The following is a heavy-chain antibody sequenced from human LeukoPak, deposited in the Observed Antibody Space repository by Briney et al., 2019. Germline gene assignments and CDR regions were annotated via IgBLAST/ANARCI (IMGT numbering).Heavy chain of an antibody. D-gene: IGHD1-1*01. CDR3: ARGHQLVVARPWDWSFDL. V-gene: IGHV1-8*01. J-gene: IGHJ2*01. Sequence: ASVKVSCKASGYTFTSYDINWVRQATGQGLEWMGWMNPNSGNTGYAQKFQGRVTMTRNTSISTAYMELSSLRAEDTAVYYCARGHQLVVARPWDWSFDLWGRGTLVTVSS. CDR1: GYTFTSYD. CDR2: MNPNSGNT.